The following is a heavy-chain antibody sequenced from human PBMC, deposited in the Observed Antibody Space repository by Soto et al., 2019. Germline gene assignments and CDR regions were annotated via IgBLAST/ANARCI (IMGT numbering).Heavy chain of an antibody. V-gene: IGHV3-48*03. Sequence: GGSLRLSCAASGFTFSSYEMNWVRQAPGKGLEWVSYISSSGSTIYYADSVKGRFTISRDNAKNSLYLQMNSLRAEGTAVYYCAREMATSPSAFDIWGQGTMVTVSS. CDR2: ISSSGSTI. CDR1: GFTFSSYE. CDR3: AREMATSPSAFDI. J-gene: IGHJ3*02. D-gene: IGHD5-12*01.